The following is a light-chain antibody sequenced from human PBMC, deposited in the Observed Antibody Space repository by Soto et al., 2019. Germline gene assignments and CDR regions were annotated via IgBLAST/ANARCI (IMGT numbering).Light chain of an antibody. CDR2: SAS. CDR1: QNIHNF. J-gene: IGKJ4*01. V-gene: IGKV1-39*01. Sequence: DIKMTQSPSSLSASVGDRVTITCRASQNIHNFLNWYQQKPGKAPNLLIYSASSLQSGVPSRFSGSGFGTDFTLTISSLQPEDFATYYYQQTYSSPLTYGGGPKVEI. CDR3: QQTYSSPLT.